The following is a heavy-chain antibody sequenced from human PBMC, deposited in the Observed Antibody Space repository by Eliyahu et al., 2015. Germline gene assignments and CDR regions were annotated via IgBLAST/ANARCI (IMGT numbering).Heavy chain of an antibody. CDR1: GDTINSGAYY. V-gene: IGHV4-31*03. D-gene: IGHD1-1*01. CDR2: IFYTGTT. Sequence: QVQLQESGPGLVRPSQTLSLTCSVSGDTINSGAYYWNWIRQRPGKGLEWIGYIFYTGTTYYNASLKNRLIISLDTSKTQFSLTLTSVNAADTAVYYCARGHSSGTTSWYYVDSWGQGTLVTVSS. CDR3: ARGHSSGTTSWYYVDS. J-gene: IGHJ4*02.